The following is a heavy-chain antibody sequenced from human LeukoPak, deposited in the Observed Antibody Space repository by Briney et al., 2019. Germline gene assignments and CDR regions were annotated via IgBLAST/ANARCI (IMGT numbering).Heavy chain of an antibody. CDR3: ARGPGTWYYY. CDR2: INHSGST. CDR1: GGSFSGYY. J-gene: IGHJ4*02. V-gene: IGHV4-34*01. Sequence: SETLSLTCAVYGGSFSGYYWSWIRQPPAPGLEWIGEINHSGSTNYNPSPTSRVTILIDTSKNQFSLNLSSVTAADTAVYYCARGPGTWYYYWGQGTLVTVSS. D-gene: IGHD6-13*01.